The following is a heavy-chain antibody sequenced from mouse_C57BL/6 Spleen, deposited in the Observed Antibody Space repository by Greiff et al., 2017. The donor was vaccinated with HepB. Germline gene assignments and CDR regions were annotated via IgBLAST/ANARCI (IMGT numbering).Heavy chain of an antibody. V-gene: IGHV14-2*01. CDR2: IDPEDGDT. D-gene: IGHD2-1*01. CDR3: ARADDGNYVFAY. J-gene: IGHJ3*01. CDR1: GFNIKDYY. Sequence: VQLQQSGAELVKPGASVKLSCTASGFNIKDYYMHWVKQRTEQGLEWIGRIDPEDGDTKYAPKFQGKATITADTSSNTAYLQLSSLTSEDTAVYYCARADDGNYVFAYWGQGTLVTVSA.